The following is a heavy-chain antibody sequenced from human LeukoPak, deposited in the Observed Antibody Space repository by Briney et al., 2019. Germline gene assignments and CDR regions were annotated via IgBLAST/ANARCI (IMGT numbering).Heavy chain of an antibody. CDR2: ISSSSSTI. Sequence: GGSLRLSCAASGFTFSSYSMNWVRQAPGKGLEWVSYISSSSSTIYHADSVKGRFTISRDNAKNSLYLQMNSLRAEDTAVYYCANTPKYYYYYMDVWGKGTTVTVSS. CDR3: ANTPKYYYYYMDV. CDR1: GFTFSSYS. J-gene: IGHJ6*03. V-gene: IGHV3-48*04. D-gene: IGHD2-2*02.